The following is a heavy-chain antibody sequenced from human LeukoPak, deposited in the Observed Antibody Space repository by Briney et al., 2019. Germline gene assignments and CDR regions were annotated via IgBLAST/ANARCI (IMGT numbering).Heavy chain of an antibody. CDR3: ARGSGYSGNEMDY. CDR1: GGSISSYY. V-gene: IGHV4-59*01. J-gene: IGHJ4*02. D-gene: IGHD5-12*01. CDR2: IYYSGST. Sequence: SETLSLTCTVSGGSISSYYWSWIRQPPGKGLEWLGYIYYSGSTNYNPSLKSRVTISVDTSKNQFSLKLSSVTAADTAVYYCARGSGYSGNEMDYWGQGTLVTVSS.